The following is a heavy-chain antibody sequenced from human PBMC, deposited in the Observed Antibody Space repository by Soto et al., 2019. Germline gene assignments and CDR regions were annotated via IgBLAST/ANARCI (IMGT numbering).Heavy chain of an antibody. J-gene: IGHJ4*02. Sequence: QAQVVQSGAEVRKPGSSVKLSCKASEGTFNSYAIAWVRQAPGQGLEWMGGIIPYYDTLNYAKKFQVRVTITVNDSTNTIYVELSSRRSDDTAVYFCASGTSRCIPASFDSWAQGTLVTVSS. V-gene: IGHV1-69*01. CDR2: IIPYYDTL. D-gene: IGHD2-2*01. CDR1: EGTFNSYA. CDR3: ASGTSRCIPASFDS.